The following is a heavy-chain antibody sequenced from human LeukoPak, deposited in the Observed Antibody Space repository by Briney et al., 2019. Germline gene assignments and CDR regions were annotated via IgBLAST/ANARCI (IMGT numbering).Heavy chain of an antibody. J-gene: IGHJ4*02. CDR2: IHHSGRS. V-gene: IGHV4-31*03. D-gene: IGHD3-10*01. CDR3: ARGGNRFGGFYFDY. Sequence: SETLSLTCTVPADSLSSGGHYWAWIRQFPGKGLESIGFIHHSGRSRHNPSLKDRVAISVDTSRKQFALKLSSVTAADTAMYYCARGGNRFGGFYFDYWGQGIQVIVSS. CDR1: ADSLSSGGHY.